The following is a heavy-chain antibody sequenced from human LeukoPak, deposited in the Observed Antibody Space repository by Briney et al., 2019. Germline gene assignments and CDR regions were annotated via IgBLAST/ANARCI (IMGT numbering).Heavy chain of an antibody. CDR1: GYSISNGYY. D-gene: IGHD6-6*01. Sequence: PSETLSLTCTVSGYSISNGYYWGWIRQPPGKGLEWVGSISHRGSTYYNPSLRSRITISLDRSKQKFSLKLTSVTAADTAVYFCARGAEYYSDYWGQGISVTVSS. J-gene: IGHJ4*02. CDR2: ISHRGST. CDR3: ARGAEYYSDY. V-gene: IGHV4-38-2*02.